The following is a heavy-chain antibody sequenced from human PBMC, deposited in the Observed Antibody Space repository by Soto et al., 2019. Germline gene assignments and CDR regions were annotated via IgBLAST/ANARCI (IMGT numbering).Heavy chain of an antibody. Sequence: ASVKVSCKASGYTFTSYDINWVRQATGQGLEWMGWMNPNSGNTGYAQKFQGRVTMTRNTSISTAYMELSSLRSEDTAVYYCARGPPESVGGPYYYYYMDVWGKGTTVTVSS. CDR2: MNPNSGNT. CDR3: ARGPPESVGGPYYYYYMDV. D-gene: IGHD2-15*01. V-gene: IGHV1-8*01. J-gene: IGHJ6*03. CDR1: GYTFTSYD.